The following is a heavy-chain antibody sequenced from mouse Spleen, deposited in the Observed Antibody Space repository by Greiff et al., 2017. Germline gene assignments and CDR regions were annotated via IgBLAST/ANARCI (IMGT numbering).Heavy chain of an antibody. CDR2: INPSTGGT. CDR3: ARVKPYYGSSYRYFDV. CDR1: GYSFTGYY. Sequence: EVQLQESGPELVKPGASVKISCKASGYSFTGYYMNWVKQSPEKSLEWIGEINPSTGGTTYNQKFKAKATLTVDKSSSTAYMQLKSLTSEDSAVYYCARVKPYYGSSYRYFDVWGTGTTVTVSS. V-gene: IGHV1-42*01. D-gene: IGHD1-1*01. J-gene: IGHJ1*03.